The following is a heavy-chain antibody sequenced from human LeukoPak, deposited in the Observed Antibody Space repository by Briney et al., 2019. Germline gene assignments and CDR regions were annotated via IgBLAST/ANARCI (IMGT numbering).Heavy chain of an antibody. V-gene: IGHV4-4*09. CDR3: ASSDRGYSYGQFDY. CDR2: IYTSGST. J-gene: IGHJ4*02. D-gene: IGHD5-18*01. CDR1: GGSISSYY. Sequence: SETLSLTCTVSGGSISSYYWSWTRQPPGKGLEWIGYIYTSGSTNYNPSLKSRVTISVDTSKNQFSLKLSSVTAADTAVYYCASSDRGYSYGQFDYWGQGTLVTVSS.